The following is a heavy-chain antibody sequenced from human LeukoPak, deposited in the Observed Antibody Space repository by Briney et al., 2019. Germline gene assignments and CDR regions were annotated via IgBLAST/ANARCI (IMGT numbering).Heavy chain of an antibody. V-gene: IGHV3-23*01. CDR2: ISGCGGST. J-gene: IGHJ4*02. CDR1: GFTFSSYA. D-gene: IGHD3-3*01. CDR3: AKERVYYDFWSGYENFDY. Sequence: PGGSLRLSCAASGFTFSSYAMSWVRQAPGKGLEWVSAISGCGGSTYYADSVKGRFTISRDNSKNTLYLQMNSLRAEDTAVYYCAKERVYYDFWSGYENFDYWGQGTLVTVSS.